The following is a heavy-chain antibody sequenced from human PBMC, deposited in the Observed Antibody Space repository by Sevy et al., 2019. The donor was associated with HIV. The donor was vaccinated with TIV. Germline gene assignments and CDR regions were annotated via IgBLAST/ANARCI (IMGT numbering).Heavy chain of an antibody. D-gene: IGHD3-10*01. CDR3: ARDKLLPVMVSLVRGALSFYFDY. CDR2: IRYDGSNK. J-gene: IGHJ4*02. CDR1: GFTFSDNG. Sequence: EGSLRLSCAASGFTFSDNGIHWVRQAPGKELEWVAVIRYDGSNKYYAESVKGRFTISRDNSKNTLYLQMDSLRAEDTVVYYCARDKLLPVMVSLVRGALSFYFDYWGQGTLVTVSS. V-gene: IGHV3-33*01.